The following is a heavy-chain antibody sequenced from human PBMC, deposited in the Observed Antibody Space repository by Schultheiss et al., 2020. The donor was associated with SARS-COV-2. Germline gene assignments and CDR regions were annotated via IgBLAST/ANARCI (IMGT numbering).Heavy chain of an antibody. J-gene: IGHJ4*02. CDR2: IKQDGSEK. CDR1: GFTFSSYW. Sequence: GESLKISCAASGFTFSSYWMSWVRQAPGKGLEWVANIKQDGSEKYYVDSVKGRFTISRDNAKNSLYLQMNSLRAEDTAVYYCARETTGAYYFDYWGQGTLVTVSS. CDR3: ARETTGAYYFDY. V-gene: IGHV3-7*01. D-gene: IGHD1-14*01.